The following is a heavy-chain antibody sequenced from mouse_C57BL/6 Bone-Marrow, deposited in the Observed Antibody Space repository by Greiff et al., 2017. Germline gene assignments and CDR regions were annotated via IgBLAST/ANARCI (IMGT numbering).Heavy chain of an antibody. CDR3: ARSDYYGSSYFDY. D-gene: IGHD1-1*01. Sequence: VQLQQSGAELARPGASVKLSCKASGYTFTSYTLCWVKQRPGQGLEWIGYINPSSGYTKYNQKFKDKATLTADKSSSTAYMQLSSLTSEDSAVYYEARSDYYGSSYFDYWGQGTTLTVSS. V-gene: IGHV1-4*01. CDR1: GYTFTSYT. J-gene: IGHJ2*01. CDR2: INPSSGYT.